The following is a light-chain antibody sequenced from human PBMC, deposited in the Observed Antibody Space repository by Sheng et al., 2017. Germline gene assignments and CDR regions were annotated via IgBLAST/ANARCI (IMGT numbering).Light chain of an antibody. Sequence: QSALTQPPSASGSPGQSVTISCTGTSSDVGAYDYVSWYQQHPDKAPKVLIYEVNKRPSGVPDRFSGSKSGNTASLTVSGLQAEDEADYYCSSYAGSDNLVFGGGTKLTVL. V-gene: IGLV2-8*01. J-gene: IGLJ2*01. CDR1: SSDVGAYDY. CDR3: SSYAGSDNLV. CDR2: EVN.